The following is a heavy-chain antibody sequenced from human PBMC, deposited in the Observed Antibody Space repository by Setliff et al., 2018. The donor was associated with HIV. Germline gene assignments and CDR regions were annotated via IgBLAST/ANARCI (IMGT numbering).Heavy chain of an antibody. CDR2: INHNGNT. Sequence: PSETLSLTCTVSGGSISSRDYYWGWIRQPPGKGLEWIGSINHNGNTYYSPSLKTRVTISVDTSKKQFSLKLNSVTASDTATYYCARLFQWMSYSFDIWGQGKMVTVSS. D-gene: IGHD1-26*01. CDR3: ARLFQWMSYSFDI. CDR1: GGSISSRDYY. V-gene: IGHV4-39*01. J-gene: IGHJ3*02.